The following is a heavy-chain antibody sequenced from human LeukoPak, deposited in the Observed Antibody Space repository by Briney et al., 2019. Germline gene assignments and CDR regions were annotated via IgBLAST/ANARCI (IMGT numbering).Heavy chain of an antibody. CDR3: ARDARFTVTTSVDAFDI. D-gene: IGHD4-17*01. CDR1: GFTFSSYS. V-gene: IGHV3-21*01. CDR2: ISSSSSYI. J-gene: IGHJ3*02. Sequence: GGSLRLSCAASGFTFSSYSMNWVRQAPGKGLEWVSSISSSSSYIHYADSVKGRFTISRDNAKNSLYLQMNSLRAEDTAVYYCARDARFTVTTSVDAFDIWGQGTMVTVSS.